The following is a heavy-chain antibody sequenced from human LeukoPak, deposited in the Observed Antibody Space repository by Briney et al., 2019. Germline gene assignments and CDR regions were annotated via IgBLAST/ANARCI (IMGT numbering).Heavy chain of an antibody. CDR3: ARHVGSGSYFDY. CDR2: IYYSGSS. V-gene: IGHV4-39*01. CDR1: GGSISSSSYY. Sequence: SETVSLTCTVSGGSISSSSYYWGWIRQPPGKGLEWIGSIYYSGSSYYNPSLKSRVIISVDTSKNQFSLKLSSVTAADTAVYYCARHVGSGSYFDYWGQGTLVTVS. D-gene: IGHD3-22*01. J-gene: IGHJ4*02.